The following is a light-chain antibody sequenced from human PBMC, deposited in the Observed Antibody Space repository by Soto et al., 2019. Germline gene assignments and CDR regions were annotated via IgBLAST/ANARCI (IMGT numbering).Light chain of an antibody. Sequence: QAASVSGSPGQSITISCTGTSSDVGDSNYVSWYQQHPGKAPKLMIYDVNNRPSGVSNRFSGSKSGNTASLTISGLQAEDEADYYCSSYTSNNTPHVLFGGGTKVTVL. J-gene: IGLJ3*02. CDR1: SSDVGDSNY. CDR2: DVN. V-gene: IGLV2-14*01. CDR3: SSYTSNNTPHVL.